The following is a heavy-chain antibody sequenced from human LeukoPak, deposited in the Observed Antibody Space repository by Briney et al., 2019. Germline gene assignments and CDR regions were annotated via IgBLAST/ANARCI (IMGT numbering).Heavy chain of an antibody. J-gene: IGHJ4*02. Sequence: GASVKVSCKASGYTFTGYYMHWVRPAPGQGLEWMGWINPNSGGTNYAQKFQGRVTMTRDTSISTAYMELSRLRSDDTAVYYCARVNYYDSSGYAGYWGQGTLVTVSS. CDR2: INPNSGGT. D-gene: IGHD3-22*01. CDR3: ARVNYYDSSGYAGY. CDR1: GYTFTGYY. V-gene: IGHV1-2*02.